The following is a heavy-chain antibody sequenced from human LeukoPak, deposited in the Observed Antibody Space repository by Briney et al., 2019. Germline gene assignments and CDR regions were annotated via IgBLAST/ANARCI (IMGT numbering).Heavy chain of an antibody. Sequence: SETLSLTCTVSGGSISSYYWSWIRQPPGKGLEWIGYIYYSGSTNYNPSLKSRVTISVDTSKNQFSLKLSSVTAADTAVYYCARSSGDLIHDPWGQGTLVTVSS. CDR1: GGSISSYY. CDR3: ARSSGDLIHDP. D-gene: IGHD3-10*01. V-gene: IGHV4-59*08. CDR2: IYYSGST. J-gene: IGHJ5*02.